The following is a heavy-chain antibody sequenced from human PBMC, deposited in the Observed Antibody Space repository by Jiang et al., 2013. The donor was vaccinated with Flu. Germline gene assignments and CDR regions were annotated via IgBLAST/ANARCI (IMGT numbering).Heavy chain of an antibody. CDR3: ASGGGSIGWFDP. CDR2: IYHTGSI. D-gene: IGHD3-16*01. Sequence: IGYIYHTGSINYNPSLKSRVTISVDTSKNQFSLRLRSVTAADTAVYYCASGGGSIGWFDPWGQGTLVTVSS. J-gene: IGHJ5*02. V-gene: IGHV4-59*08.